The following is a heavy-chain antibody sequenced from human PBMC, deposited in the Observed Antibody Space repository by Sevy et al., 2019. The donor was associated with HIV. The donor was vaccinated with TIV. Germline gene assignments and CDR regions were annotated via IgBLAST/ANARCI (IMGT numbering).Heavy chain of an antibody. Sequence: SETLSLTCTVSGGSISSSDSYWSWIRQPPGKGLEWIGYIHYSGGTYYNPFLKNRVAMSVDTSEKKFSLKLSSLTAADTAVYYCASKRGYNHGPFDYWGQGTLVTVSS. J-gene: IGHJ4*02. D-gene: IGHD5-12*01. CDR2: IHYSGGT. CDR1: GGSISSSDSY. V-gene: IGHV4-30-4*01. CDR3: ASKRGYNHGPFDY.